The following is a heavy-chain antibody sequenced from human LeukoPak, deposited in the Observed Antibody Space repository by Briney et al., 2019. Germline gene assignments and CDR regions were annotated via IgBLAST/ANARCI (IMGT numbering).Heavy chain of an antibody. J-gene: IGHJ4*02. CDR3: ARDSSGPYWTY. CDR2: IYHSGTT. V-gene: IGHV4-38-2*02. CDR1: GYSISSGYY. D-gene: IGHD3-22*01. Sequence: SETLSLTCTVSGYSISSGYYWGWIRQPPGKGLEWIGTIYHSGTTYYTPSLKSRVTMSVDTSKNQFSLKVYSVTAADTAGYYCARDSSGPYWTYWGQGTLVTVSS.